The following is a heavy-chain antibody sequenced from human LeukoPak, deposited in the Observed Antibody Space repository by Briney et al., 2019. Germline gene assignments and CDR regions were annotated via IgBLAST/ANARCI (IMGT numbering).Heavy chain of an antibody. D-gene: IGHD6-19*01. J-gene: IGHJ5*02. CDR2: INPNSGGA. CDR1: GYTFTGYY. Sequence: ASVKVSCKASGYTFTGYYMHWVRQAPGQGLEWMGWINPNSGGANYAQKFQGRVTMTRDTFISTAYMELSRLRSDDTAVYYCARAHYSPGYSSGWYAGFDPWGQGTLVTVSS. V-gene: IGHV1-2*02. CDR3: ARAHYSPGYSSGWYAGFDP.